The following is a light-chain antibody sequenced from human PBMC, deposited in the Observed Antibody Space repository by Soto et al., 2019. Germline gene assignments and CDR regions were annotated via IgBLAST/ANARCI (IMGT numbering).Light chain of an antibody. J-gene: IGLJ1*01. CDR3: AAWDDRLSGYV. V-gene: IGLV1-47*01. Sequence: QSALTQPPSVSGAPGQRVTISCTGSSSNIGSRFYVYWYQHLPGTAPKLLIYRNNQRPSGVPDRFSGSKSGTSASLAISGLRSEDEADYYCAAWDDRLSGYVFGTGTKVTVL. CDR1: SSNIGSRFY. CDR2: RNN.